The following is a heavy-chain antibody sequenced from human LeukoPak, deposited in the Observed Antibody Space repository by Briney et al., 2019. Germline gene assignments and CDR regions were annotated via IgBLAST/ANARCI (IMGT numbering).Heavy chain of an antibody. CDR2: IYYSGYT. D-gene: IGHD6-6*01. J-gene: IGHJ5*02. CDR1: CGSVSSGSYY. V-gene: IGHV4-61*01. Sequence: SETLSLTCTVSCGSVSSGSYYWSWIRQPPGKGLEWIGYIYYSGYTNYNPSLKSRVTISVDTSKNQFSLKLSSVTAADTAVYYCARGRTYRSSSWFDPWGQGTLVTVSS. CDR3: ARGRTYRSSSWFDP.